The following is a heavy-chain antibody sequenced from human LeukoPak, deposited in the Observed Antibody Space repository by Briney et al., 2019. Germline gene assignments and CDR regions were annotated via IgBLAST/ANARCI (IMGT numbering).Heavy chain of an antibody. Sequence: QPGGSLRLSCAASGFTFSSYGMHWVRQAPGKGLEWVAFIRYDGSNKYYADSVKGRFTISRDNSKNTLYLQMNSLRAEDTAVYYCAKDNTTSVTYYYYGMDVWGQGTTVTVSS. CDR3: AKDNTTSVTYYYYGMDV. V-gene: IGHV3-30*02. CDR2: IRYDGSNK. J-gene: IGHJ6*02. D-gene: IGHD2/OR15-2a*01. CDR1: GFTFSSYG.